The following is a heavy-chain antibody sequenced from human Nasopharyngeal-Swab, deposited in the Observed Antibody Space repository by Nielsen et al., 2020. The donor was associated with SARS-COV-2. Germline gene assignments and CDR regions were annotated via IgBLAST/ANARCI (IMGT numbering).Heavy chain of an antibody. CDR3: ARAGKKQGATEYYFDY. J-gene: IGHJ4*02. V-gene: IGHV1-69*13. Sequence: SVKVSCKASGGTFSSYAISWVRQAPGQGLEWMGGIIPIFGTANYAQKFQGRVTITADESTSTAYMGLSSLRSEDTAVYYCARAGKKQGATEYYFDYWGQGTLVTVSS. D-gene: IGHD5-12*01. CDR2: IIPIFGTA. CDR1: GGTFSSYA.